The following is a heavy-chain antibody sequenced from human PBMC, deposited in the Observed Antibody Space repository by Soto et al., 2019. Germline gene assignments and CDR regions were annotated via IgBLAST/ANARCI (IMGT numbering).Heavy chain of an antibody. V-gene: IGHV3-48*01. D-gene: IGHD2-15*01. CDR3: ARDLYCSGGSCYLGYGDYLEIDY. J-gene: IGHJ4*02. Sequence: GGSLRLSCAASGFTFSSYSMNWVRQAPGKGLEWVSYISSSSSTIYYADSVKGRFTISRDNAKNSLYLQMNSLRAEDTAVYYCARDLYCSGGSCYLGYGDYLEIDYWGQGTLVTVSS. CDR1: GFTFSSYS. CDR2: ISSSSSTI.